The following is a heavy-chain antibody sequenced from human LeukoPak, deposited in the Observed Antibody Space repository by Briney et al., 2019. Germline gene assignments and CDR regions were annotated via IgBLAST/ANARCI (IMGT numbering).Heavy chain of an antibody. J-gene: IGHJ4*02. D-gene: IGHD3-3*01. CDR2: ISYDGSNK. CDR1: GFTFSSYG. Sequence: GGSLRLSCAASGFTFSSYGMHWVRQAPGKGLEWVAVISYDGSNKYYADSVKGRFTISRDNSKNTLYLQMNSLRAEDTAVYYCAKEGSGRPYYYFWSGYGSGDYWGQGTLVTVSS. CDR3: AKEGSGRPYYYFWSGYGSGDY. V-gene: IGHV3-30*18.